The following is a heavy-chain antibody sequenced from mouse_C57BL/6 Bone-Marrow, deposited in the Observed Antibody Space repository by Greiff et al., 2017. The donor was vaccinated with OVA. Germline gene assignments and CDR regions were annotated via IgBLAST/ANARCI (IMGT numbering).Heavy chain of an antibody. V-gene: IGHV1-81*01. CDR1: GYTFTSYG. D-gene: IGHD2-2*01. J-gene: IGHJ3*01. CDR3: EREGVYYGYDEGIAY. CDR2: IYPRSGNT. Sequence: QVQLQQSGAELARPGASVKLSCTASGYTFTSYGISWVKQRTGQGLEWIGEIYPRSGNTYYNQKFQGKATMTADTSSSTAYMELRSLTSEDSAVYFCEREGVYYGYDEGIAYWGQGTLVTVSA.